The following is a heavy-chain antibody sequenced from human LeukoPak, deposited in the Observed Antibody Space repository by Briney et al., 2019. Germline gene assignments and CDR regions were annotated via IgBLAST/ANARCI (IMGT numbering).Heavy chain of an antibody. CDR2: IWYDGSNK. J-gene: IGHJ4*02. V-gene: IGHV3-33*01. CDR3: ARVGRPYYYDSSGSLDY. Sequence: GGSLRLSCAASGFTFSSYGMHWVRQAPGKGLEWVAVIWYDGSNKYYADSVKGRFTISRDNSKNTLYLQMNSLRAEDTAVYYCARVGRPYYYDSSGSLDYWGQGTLVTVSS. CDR1: GFTFSSYG. D-gene: IGHD3-22*01.